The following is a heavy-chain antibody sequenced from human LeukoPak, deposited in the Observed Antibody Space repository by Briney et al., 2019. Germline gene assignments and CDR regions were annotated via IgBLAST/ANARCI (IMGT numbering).Heavy chain of an antibody. CDR3: AKDLRLGYFDY. CDR1: GFTFSGYA. J-gene: IGHJ4*02. D-gene: IGHD3-16*01. V-gene: IGHV3-64*01. CDR2: ISTTGGRT. Sequence: GGSLRLSCAASGFTFSGYAMHWVRQAPGKGLEYVSAISTTGGRTYYVNSARGRFTISRDNSKNTLYLQMNSLRAEDTAVYYCAKDLRLGYFDYWGQGTLVTVSS.